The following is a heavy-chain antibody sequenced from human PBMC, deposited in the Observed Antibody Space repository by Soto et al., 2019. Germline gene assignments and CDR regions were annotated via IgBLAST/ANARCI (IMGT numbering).Heavy chain of an antibody. CDR3: ARDSRIAAAGYYGMDV. Sequence: QVQLVQSGAEVKKPGASVKVSCKASGYTFTSYGISWVRQAPGQGLEWMGWINPNSGGTNYAQKFQGRVTMTRDTSISTAYMELSRLRSDDTAVYYCARDSRIAAAGYYGMDVWGQGTTVTVSS. D-gene: IGHD6-13*01. V-gene: IGHV1-2*02. CDR2: INPNSGGT. J-gene: IGHJ6*02. CDR1: GYTFTSYG.